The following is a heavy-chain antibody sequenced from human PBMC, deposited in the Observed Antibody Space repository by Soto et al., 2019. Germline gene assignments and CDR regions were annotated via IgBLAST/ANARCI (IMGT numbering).Heavy chain of an antibody. CDR2: INHSGST. V-gene: IGHV4-34*01. CDR3: ARDRRNIVVVPARIRRDPRDV. D-gene: IGHD2-2*01. J-gene: IGHJ6*02. CDR1: GGSFSGYY. Sequence: SETLSLTCAVYGGSFSGYYWSWIRQPPGKGLEWIGEINHSGSTNYNPSLKSRVTISVDTSKNQFSLKLSSVTAADTAVYYCARDRRNIVVVPARIRRDPRDVWGQGTTVTVSS.